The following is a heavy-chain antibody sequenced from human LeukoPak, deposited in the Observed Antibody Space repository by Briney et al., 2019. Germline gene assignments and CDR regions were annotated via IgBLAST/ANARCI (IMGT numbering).Heavy chain of an antibody. CDR1: GFNLSRYN. J-gene: IGHJ4*02. V-gene: IGHV3-21*01. D-gene: IGHD3-16*01. Sequence: GGSLRLSCEASGFNLSRYNMNWVRPAPGKGLEWVSSISRSRGYIYYADSVKGRFTNSRDNAKNSLYLQMNSLRAEDTAVFYCARDSRYYDYILGSFDYWGQGTLVTVSS. CDR2: ISRSRGYI. CDR3: ARDSRYYDYILGSFDY.